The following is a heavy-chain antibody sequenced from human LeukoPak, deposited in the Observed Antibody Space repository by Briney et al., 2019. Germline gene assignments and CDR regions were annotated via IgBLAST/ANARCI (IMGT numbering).Heavy chain of an antibody. CDR1: GYTFTSYD. CDR3: ARFQYSSSWNDYYYMDV. J-gene: IGHJ6*03. CDR2: MNPNSGNT. D-gene: IGHD6-13*01. Sequence: RASVKASCKASGYTFTSYDINWVRQATGQGLEWMGWMNPNSGNTGYAQKFQGRVTMTRNTSISTAYMELSSLRSEDTAVYYCARFQYSSSWNDYYYMDVWGKGTTVTISS. V-gene: IGHV1-8*01.